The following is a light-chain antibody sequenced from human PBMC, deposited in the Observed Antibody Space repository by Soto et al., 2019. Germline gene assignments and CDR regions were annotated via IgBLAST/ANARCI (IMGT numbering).Light chain of an antibody. J-gene: IGLJ2*01. CDR2: EGN. Sequence: QYVLTQRGAGAGSPGESITISCTGTSSDVGTYNLVTWYQQHPGRVPKLILYEGNKRPSGVSSRFSASKSGNTASLTISGLQAEDEADYFCCSYAPSRTLLFGGGTKVTVL. V-gene: IGLV2-23*01. CDR1: SSDVGTYNL. CDR3: CSYAPSRTLL.